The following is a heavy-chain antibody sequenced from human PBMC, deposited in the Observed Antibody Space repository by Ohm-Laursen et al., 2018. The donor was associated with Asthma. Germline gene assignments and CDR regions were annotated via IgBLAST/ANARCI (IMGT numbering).Heavy chain of an antibody. Sequence: SLRLSCTASGFTFNSYGMQWVRQAPGKGLEWVAAIWFDGSSKYYADSVKGRFTISRDNSKKTVDLQMNSLRAEDTAIYYCARERGSSLDYWGQGTLATVSS. J-gene: IGHJ4*02. CDR1: GFTFNSYG. V-gene: IGHV3-33*08. CDR2: IWFDGSSK. CDR3: ARERGSSLDY. D-gene: IGHD6-19*01.